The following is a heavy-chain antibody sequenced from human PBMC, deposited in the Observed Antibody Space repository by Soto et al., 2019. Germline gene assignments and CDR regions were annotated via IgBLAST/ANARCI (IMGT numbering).Heavy chain of an antibody. CDR1: GYSFTSYW. J-gene: IGHJ6*02. CDR2: IDPSDSYT. CDR3: ARHRVRGLHYGMDV. V-gene: IGHV5-10-1*01. Sequence: GESLKISCKGPGYSFTSYWISWVRPMPGKGLEWMGRIDPSDSYTNYSPSFQGHVTISADKSISTAYLQWSSLKASDTAMYYCARHRVRGLHYGMDVWGQGXTVTVSS. D-gene: IGHD3-10*01.